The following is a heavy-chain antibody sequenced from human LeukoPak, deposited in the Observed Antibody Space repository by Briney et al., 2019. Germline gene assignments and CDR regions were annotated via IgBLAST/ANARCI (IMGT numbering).Heavy chain of an antibody. CDR2: IYYSGST. V-gene: IGHV4-59*01. D-gene: IGHD4-23*01. Sequence: SETLSLTCTVSGGSIRSYYWSWIRQPPGKGLEWIGYIYYSGSTNYNPSLKSRVTISVDTSKNQFSLKLSSVTAADTAVYYCARGAVVTPYSYYYYYGMDVWGQGTTVTVSS. CDR1: GGSIRSYY. CDR3: ARGAVVTPYSYYYYYGMDV. J-gene: IGHJ6*02.